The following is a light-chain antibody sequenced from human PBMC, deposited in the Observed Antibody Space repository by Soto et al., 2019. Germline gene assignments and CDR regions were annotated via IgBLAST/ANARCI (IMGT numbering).Light chain of an antibody. J-gene: IGLJ3*02. CDR1: SGSVSTRNS. CDR3: VLFMGNGLGV. V-gene: IGLV8-61*01. Sequence: QAVVTQEPSFSVSPGGAVTLTCGLTSGSVSTRNSPAWYQQTPGQAPRTLIYSTNIRSSGVPERFSGSILGNKAALTITGAQADDESDYCCVLFMGNGLGVFGGGTKVTVL. CDR2: STN.